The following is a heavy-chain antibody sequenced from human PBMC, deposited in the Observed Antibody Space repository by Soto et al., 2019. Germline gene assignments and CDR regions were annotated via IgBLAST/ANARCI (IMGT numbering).Heavy chain of an antibody. CDR3: ARRGYYASGPFDY. D-gene: IGHD3-10*01. CDR1: GGSISSSSYY. CDR2: IYYSGST. V-gene: IGHV4-39*01. Sequence: SETLSLTCTVSGGSISSSSYYWGWIRQPPGKGLECIGSIYYSGSTYYNPSLKSRVTISVDTSKNQFSLKLSSVTAADTAVYYCARRGYYASGPFDYWGQGTLVTVSS. J-gene: IGHJ4*02.